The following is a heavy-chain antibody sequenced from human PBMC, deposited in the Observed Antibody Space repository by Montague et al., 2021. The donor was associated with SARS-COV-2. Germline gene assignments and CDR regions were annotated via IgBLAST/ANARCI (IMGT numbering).Heavy chain of an antibody. Sequence: SLRFSWSASGFIFSSYEMNWVRQAPGKGLEWISYISSSGGGSTKHYTDSVKGRFTISRDNAKNSLYLQMNSLRVEDTAIYYCARDRDWDDWCGMDVWGQGTTVTVSS. CDR2: ISSSGGGSTK. V-gene: IGHV3-48*03. CDR3: ARDRDWDDWCGMDV. J-gene: IGHJ6*02. CDR1: GFIFSSYE. D-gene: IGHD2-21*01.